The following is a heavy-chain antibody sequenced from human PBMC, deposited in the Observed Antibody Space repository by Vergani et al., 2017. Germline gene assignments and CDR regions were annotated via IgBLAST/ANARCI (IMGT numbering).Heavy chain of an antibody. Sequence: EVQLVESGGGLVKPGGSLRLSCAASGFTFSNAWMSWVRQAPGKGLEWVGRINSKTDGGTTDYAAPVKGRFTISRDDSKNTLYLQMNSLKTEDTAVYYCTTVGWLFALYYYYYMDVWGKGTTVTVSS. CDR1: GFTFSNAW. V-gene: IGHV3-15*01. CDR3: TTVGWLFALYYYYYMDV. J-gene: IGHJ6*03. CDR2: INSKTDGGTT. D-gene: IGHD3-22*01.